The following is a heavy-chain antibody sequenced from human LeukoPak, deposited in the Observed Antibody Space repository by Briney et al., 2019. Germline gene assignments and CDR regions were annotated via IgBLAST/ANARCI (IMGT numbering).Heavy chain of an antibody. J-gene: IGHJ4*02. V-gene: IGHV3-30-3*01. D-gene: IGHD2-15*01. CDR3: ARGVVYFDY. CDR2: ISYDGSNK. Sequence: HAGRSLRLSCAASGFTFSSYAMHWVRQAPGKGLEWVAVISYDGSNKYYADSVKGRFTISRDNSKNTLYLQMNSLRAEDTAVYYCARGVVYFDYWGQGTLVTVSS. CDR1: GFTFSSYA.